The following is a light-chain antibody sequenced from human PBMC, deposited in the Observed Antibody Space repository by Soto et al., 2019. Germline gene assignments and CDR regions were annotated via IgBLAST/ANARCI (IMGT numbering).Light chain of an antibody. CDR3: QQYVVAPLT. CDR2: GAS. CDR1: QSVGNNY. Sequence: TLSLSPGEGATLSCRASQSVGNNYLAWYRQKPGQAPRLLIYGASTRATGIPNRFSGSGSGTDFTLTITRLEPEDFAIYYCQQYVVAPLTFGGGTKVDIK. J-gene: IGKJ4*01. V-gene: IGKV3-20*01.